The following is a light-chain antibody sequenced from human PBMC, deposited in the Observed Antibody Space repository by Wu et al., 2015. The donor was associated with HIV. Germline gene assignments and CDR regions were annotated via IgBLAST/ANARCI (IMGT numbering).Light chain of an antibody. CDR1: QTINTY. J-gene: IGKJ4*01. CDR3: QQRSDWPLT. Sequence: EIVLTQSPATLSLSPGERATLSCRASQTINTYLAWYQQKPGQAPRLLIYDASNRATGIPARFSASGSGTDFSLTISSLEPEDFAVYYCQQRSDWPLTFGGGTKVEI. CDR2: DAS. V-gene: IGKV3-11*01.